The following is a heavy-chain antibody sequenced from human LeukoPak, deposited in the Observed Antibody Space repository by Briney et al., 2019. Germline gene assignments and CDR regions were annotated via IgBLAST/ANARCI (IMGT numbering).Heavy chain of an antibody. D-gene: IGHD6-19*01. J-gene: IGHJ4*02. CDR3: ARDPDSSGWYGWFDY. CDR2: ISAYNGNT. CDR1: GYTFTSYG. V-gene: IGHV1-18*01. Sequence: ASVKVSCKASGYTFTSYGISWVRQAPGQGLEWMGWISAYNGNTNYAQKLQGRVTMTTDTSTSTAYMELRGLRSDDTAVYYCARDPDSSGWYGWFDYWGQGTLVTVSS.